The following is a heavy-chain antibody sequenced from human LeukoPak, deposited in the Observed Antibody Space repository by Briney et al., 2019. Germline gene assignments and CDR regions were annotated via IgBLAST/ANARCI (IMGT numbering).Heavy chain of an antibody. Sequence: GGSLRLSCAASGITFSSLWMSWFRQAPGKGLEWVADIKHDASEEHYVASVKGRFTISRDNAKNSLYLQMNSLRAEDTAVYYCARDSPRIAVVGAFGMDVWGQGTTVTVSS. V-gene: IGHV3-7*01. CDR3: ARDSPRIAVVGAFGMDV. CDR1: GITFSSLW. J-gene: IGHJ6*02. CDR2: IKHDASEE. D-gene: IGHD6-19*01.